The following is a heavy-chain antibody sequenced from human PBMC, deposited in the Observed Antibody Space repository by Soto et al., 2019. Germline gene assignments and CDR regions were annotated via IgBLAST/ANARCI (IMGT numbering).Heavy chain of an antibody. Sequence: QVQLVQSGAEVKKPGASVKVSCKASGYTFTSYDINWVRQAPGQGLEWMGRMNPNSGNTGYAQKFQGRVTMTRSTSISTAYMELSSLRSEDTAVYYCARGASYYYESSGHYPPPSWGMDVWGQGTTVTVSS. CDR1: GYTFTSYD. CDR2: MNPNSGNT. CDR3: ARGASYYYESSGHYPPPSWGMDV. J-gene: IGHJ6*02. V-gene: IGHV1-8*01. D-gene: IGHD3-22*01.